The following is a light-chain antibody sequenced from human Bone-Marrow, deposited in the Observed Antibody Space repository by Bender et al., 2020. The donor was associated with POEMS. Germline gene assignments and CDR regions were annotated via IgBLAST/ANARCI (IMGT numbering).Light chain of an antibody. CDR2: DVT. J-gene: IGLJ1*01. CDR3: SSHADNNILL. V-gene: IGLV2-11*01. CDR1: SSDVGGYEY. Sequence: QSALTQPRSVSASPGQSVTISCTGTSSDVGGYEYVSWYQQHPGKAPKLIIYDVTARPSGVPDRFSGSKSGNTASLTISGLQAEDEADYYCSSHADNNILLFGSGTKVTAL.